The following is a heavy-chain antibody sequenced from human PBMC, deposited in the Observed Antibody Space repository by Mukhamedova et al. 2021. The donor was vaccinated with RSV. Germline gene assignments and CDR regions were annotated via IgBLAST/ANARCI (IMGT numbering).Heavy chain of an antibody. CDR3: TRRGHSSSDCYYGMDV. V-gene: IGHV3-73*01. Sequence: SYATAYAASVKGRFTISRDDSKNTAYLQMNSLKTEDTAVYYCTRRGHSSSDCYYGMDVWGQGTTVTVSS. CDR2: SYAT. D-gene: IGHD6-6*01. J-gene: IGHJ6*02.